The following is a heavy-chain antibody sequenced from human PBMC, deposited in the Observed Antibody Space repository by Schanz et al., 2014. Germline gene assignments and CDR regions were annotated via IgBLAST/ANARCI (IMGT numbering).Heavy chain of an antibody. CDR1: GYTFTAYG. V-gene: IGHV1-18*01. CDR2: ISAQTGDT. CDR3: AKDHVTTTDYGYFCYYLDV. J-gene: IGHJ6*03. D-gene: IGHD3-16*01. Sequence: QVQLVQSGTEVQKLGASVKVSCQTSGYTFTAYGINWVRQAPGQGLEWIGWISAQTGDTRYAQKMQGRVTMTIDVSSTTAILELRSLRYDDTAVYYCAKDHVTTTDYGYFCYYLDVWATGITVIVSS.